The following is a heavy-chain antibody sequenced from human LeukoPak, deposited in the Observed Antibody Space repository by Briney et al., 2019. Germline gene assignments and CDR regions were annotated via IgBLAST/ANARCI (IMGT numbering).Heavy chain of an antibody. D-gene: IGHD2-2*01. CDR2: IYYSGST. Sequence: PSETLSLTCTVSGGSISSYYWSWIRQPPGKGLEWIGYIYYSGSTNYSPSLKSRVTISVDTSKNQFSLKLSSVTAADTAVYYCARAMPFDPWGQGTLVTVSS. J-gene: IGHJ5*02. CDR1: GGSISSYY. CDR3: ARAMPFDP. V-gene: IGHV4-59*01.